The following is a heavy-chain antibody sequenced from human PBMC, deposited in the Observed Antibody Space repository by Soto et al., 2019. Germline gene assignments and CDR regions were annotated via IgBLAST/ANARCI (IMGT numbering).Heavy chain of an antibody. CDR3: ANVEMPPRVFDY. Sequence: GGSLRLSCAASGVTFSSYAMSWVRQAPGKGLEWVSAISGSGGSTYYADSVKGRFTISRDNSKNTLYLQMNSLRAEDTAVYYCANVEMPPRVFDYCGQGTLVTVYS. D-gene: IGHD2-2*01. CDR2: ISGSGGST. J-gene: IGHJ4*02. V-gene: IGHV3-23*01. CDR1: GVTFSSYA.